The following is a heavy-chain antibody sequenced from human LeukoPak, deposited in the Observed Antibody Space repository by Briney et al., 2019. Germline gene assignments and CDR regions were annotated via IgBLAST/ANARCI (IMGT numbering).Heavy chain of an antibody. CDR2: IIPIFGTA. J-gene: IGHJ3*02. CDR3: ARGLFPIVVVPAAPGDAFDI. CDR1: GGTFSSYA. V-gene: IGHV1-69*13. Sequence: SVKVSCKASGGTFSSYAISWVRQAPGQGLEWMGGIIPIFGTANYAQKFQGRVTITADESTSTAYMELSSLRSEDTAVYYCARGLFPIVVVPAAPGDAFDIWGQGTMVTVSS. D-gene: IGHD2-2*01.